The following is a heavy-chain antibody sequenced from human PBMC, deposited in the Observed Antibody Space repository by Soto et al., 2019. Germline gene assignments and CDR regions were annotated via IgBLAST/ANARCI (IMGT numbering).Heavy chain of an antibody. CDR1: GGSINSGEYY. V-gene: IGHV4-31*03. Sequence: QVQLQESGPGLVKPSQTLSLTCSMSGGSINSGEYYWNGIRQYPGKGLEWIGNIDSSGRTHYNQSLKSRINISLDTSNILLSQKLSSVTAADTAVYYCARMGLLLGELSRNWFDPWGRGTLVTVSS. CDR2: IDSSGRT. CDR3: ARMGLLLGELSRNWFDP. D-gene: IGHD3-16*02. J-gene: IGHJ5*02.